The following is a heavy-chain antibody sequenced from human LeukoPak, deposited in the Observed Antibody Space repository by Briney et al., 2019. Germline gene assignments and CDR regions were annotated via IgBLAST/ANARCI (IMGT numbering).Heavy chain of an antibody. V-gene: IGHV3-21*01. Sequence: GGSLRLSCAASGFTFSSYTMNWVRQAPGKGLEWVSSISSSSSYIYYADSVKGRFTISRDNAKNSLYLQMSSLRAEDTAVYYCARVTRYSSGSYIHFDYWGQGTLVTVSS. CDR2: ISSSSSYI. D-gene: IGHD3-10*01. CDR1: GFTFSSYT. J-gene: IGHJ4*02. CDR3: ARVTRYSSGSYIHFDY.